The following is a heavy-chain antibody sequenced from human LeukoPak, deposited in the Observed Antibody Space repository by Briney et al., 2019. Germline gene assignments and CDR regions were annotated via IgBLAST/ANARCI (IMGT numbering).Heavy chain of an antibody. CDR1: GGSFSGYY. V-gene: IGHV4-34*01. CDR2: INHSGST. CDR3: ARGRNGRWVAEEDTTFDY. Sequence: PSETLSLTCAVYGGSFSGYYWSWIRQPPGKGLEWIGEINHSGSTNYNPSLKSRVTISVDTSKNQFSLKLSSVTAADTAVYYCARGRNGRWVAEEDTTFDYWGQGTLVTVSS. D-gene: IGHD2-15*01. J-gene: IGHJ4*02.